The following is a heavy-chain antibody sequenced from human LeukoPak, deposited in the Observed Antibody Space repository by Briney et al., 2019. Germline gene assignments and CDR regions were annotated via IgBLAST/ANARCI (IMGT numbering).Heavy chain of an antibody. D-gene: IGHD5-18*01. Sequence: ASVKVSCKASGYTFTGYYIHWVRQAPGQGLEWMGTIRASGGSTTYAQRLQGRLTMTTDMSTSTIYMELSSLRSEDTAVYFCATERGYSYGSPPAYWGQGTLVTVSS. V-gene: IGHV1-46*04. CDR1: GYTFTGYY. CDR3: ATERGYSYGSPPAY. CDR2: IRASGGST. J-gene: IGHJ4*02.